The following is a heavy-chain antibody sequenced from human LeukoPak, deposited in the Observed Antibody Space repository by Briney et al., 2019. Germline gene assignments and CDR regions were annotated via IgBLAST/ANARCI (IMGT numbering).Heavy chain of an antibody. CDR1: GFTFSTYG. CDR2: IRYDESNK. Sequence: GGSLRLSCAASGFTFSTYGMHWVRQAPGKGLEWVAYIRYDESNKYYADSVKGRLTISRDNSKNTLYLQMNNVRAEDTAVHYCAKKAGSYDHFDYWGQGTLVTVSS. D-gene: IGHD1-26*01. CDR3: AKKAGSYDHFDY. V-gene: IGHV3-30*02. J-gene: IGHJ4*02.